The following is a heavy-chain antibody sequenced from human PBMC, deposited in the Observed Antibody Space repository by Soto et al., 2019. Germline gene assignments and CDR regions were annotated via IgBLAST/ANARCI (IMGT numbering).Heavy chain of an antibody. CDR3: ARDPKTSGGQHWAFNYFDS. V-gene: IGHV3-30-3*01. J-gene: IGHJ4*02. D-gene: IGHD7-27*01. CDR1: GFSFSISP. Sequence: QVQLVGSGGGVVQRGRSLRLSCAASGFSFSISPMHWVRQAPGKGPEWVALISYDGTNKFYADSVKGRFTISRDNSKSTLYLQVDSLRPEDAAVYYCARDPKTSGGQHWAFNYFDSWGQGTLVTVSS. CDR2: ISYDGTNK.